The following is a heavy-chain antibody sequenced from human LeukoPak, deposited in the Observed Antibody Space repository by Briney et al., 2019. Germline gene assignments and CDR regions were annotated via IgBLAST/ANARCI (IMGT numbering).Heavy chain of an antibody. V-gene: IGHV1-3*01. CDR3: ARVNSSCSSTSCYYWYFDL. CDR2: INAGNGNT. Sequence: GASVKVSCKASGYTFTIYAMHWVRQAPGQRLEWIGWINAGNGNTKFLQKFQGRVTITKDTYGSTDYIELSSLRSEDTAVYYCARVNSSCSSTSCYYWYFDLWGRGTLVSVSS. J-gene: IGHJ2*01. D-gene: IGHD2-2*01. CDR1: GYTFTIYA.